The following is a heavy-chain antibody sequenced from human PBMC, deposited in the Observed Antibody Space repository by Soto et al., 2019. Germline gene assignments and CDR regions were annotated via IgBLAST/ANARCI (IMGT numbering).Heavy chain of an antibody. V-gene: IGHV1-69*01. CDR3: AREDTAMDYYFDY. Sequence: CKASGGTFSSYAISWVRQAPGQGLEWMGGIIPIFGTANYAQKFQGRVTITADESTSTAYMELSSLSSVTAADTAVYYCAREDTAMDYYFDYWGQGTLVTVSS. J-gene: IGHJ4*02. D-gene: IGHD5-18*01. CDR1: GGTFSSYA. CDR2: IIPIFGTA.